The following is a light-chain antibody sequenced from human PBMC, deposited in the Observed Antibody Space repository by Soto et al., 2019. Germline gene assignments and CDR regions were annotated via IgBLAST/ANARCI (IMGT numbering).Light chain of an antibody. V-gene: IGKV3-15*01. CDR2: GAS. Sequence: DIVMTQSPATLSVSPGERATLSCRASQSVNSNLAWYQQKPGQAPSLLIYGASTRATGVPARFSGSGSGTEFTLTISSRQSEDFAVYYCQQYNNWPPYTFGQGTKLEIK. CDR3: QQYNNWPPYT. J-gene: IGKJ2*01. CDR1: QSVNSN.